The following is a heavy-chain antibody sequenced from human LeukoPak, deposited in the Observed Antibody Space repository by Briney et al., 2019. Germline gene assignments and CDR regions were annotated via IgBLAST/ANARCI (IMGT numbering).Heavy chain of an antibody. CDR1: GFTFSSYA. Sequence: PVGSLRLSCAASGFTFSSYAMSWVRQAPGKGLEWVSAIRGRGGSTYYADSVKGRFTISRDNSKNTLYLQMNSLRAEDTAVYYCAKAPNPSQMGRQQLLYYFDYWGQGTLVTVSS. J-gene: IGHJ4*02. CDR3: AKAPNPSQMGRQQLLYYFDY. D-gene: IGHD6-13*01. CDR2: IRGRGGST. V-gene: IGHV3-23*01.